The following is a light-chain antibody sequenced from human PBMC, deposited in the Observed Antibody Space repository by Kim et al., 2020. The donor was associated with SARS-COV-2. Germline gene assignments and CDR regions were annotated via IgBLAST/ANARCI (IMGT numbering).Light chain of an antibody. V-gene: IGLV3-1*01. Sequence: SYELTQPPSVSVSPGQTASITCSGDKLGDKYACWYQQKPGQSPVLVIYQDSKRPSGIPERFSGSNSGNTATLTISGTQAMDEADYYCQAWDSTFYVFRTGTKVTVL. CDR3: QAWDSTFYV. CDR2: QDS. CDR1: KLGDKY. J-gene: IGLJ1*01.